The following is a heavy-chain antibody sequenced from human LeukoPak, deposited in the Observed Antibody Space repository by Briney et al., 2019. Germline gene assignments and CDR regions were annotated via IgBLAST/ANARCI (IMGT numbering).Heavy chain of an antibody. CDR1: GGTYRSYG. Sequence: AETLRLSCAAPGGTYRSYGRHWLGQAPCKGLLGVADIWYDGSNKCYADSVKGRFTISRDNSKNTLNLKMNSLREEDTAVFHCAKPTYYETSTGSRGGFDHWGQGTLVTVSS. CDR3: AKPTYYETSTGSRGGFDH. V-gene: IGHV3-33*06. CDR2: IWYDGSNK. J-gene: IGHJ4*02. D-gene: IGHD3-9*01.